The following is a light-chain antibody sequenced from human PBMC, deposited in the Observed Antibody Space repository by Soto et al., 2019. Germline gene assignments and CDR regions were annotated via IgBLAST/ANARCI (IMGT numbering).Light chain of an antibody. CDR2: DVS. CDR3: CSYAGRFTYV. J-gene: IGLJ1*01. V-gene: IGLV2-11*01. Sequence: QSALTQPRSVSGSPGQSVTISCTGTSSDVGGYNYVSWYQQHPGKAPKLMIYDVSKRPSGVPDRFSGSKSGNTASLIISGLQAEDEADYYCCSYAGRFTYVFGAGNKLTVL. CDR1: SSDVGGYNY.